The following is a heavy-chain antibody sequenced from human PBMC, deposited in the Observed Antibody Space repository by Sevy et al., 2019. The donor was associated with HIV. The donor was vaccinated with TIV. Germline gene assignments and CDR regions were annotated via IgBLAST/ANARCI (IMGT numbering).Heavy chain of an antibody. CDR2: IRSTGDTI. CDR1: GFTFSDYN. J-gene: IGHJ4*02. D-gene: IGHD1-26*01. Sequence: GGALRLSCAASGFTFSDYNMIWIRQAPGRGLEWISYIRSTGDTIYYADSVKGRFTISRDNAKNSLYLQMDSLTAGDTAVYYCAIVFGIGIVGGTPDYWGQGTLVTVSS. V-gene: IGHV3-11*04. CDR3: AIVFGIGIVGGTPDY.